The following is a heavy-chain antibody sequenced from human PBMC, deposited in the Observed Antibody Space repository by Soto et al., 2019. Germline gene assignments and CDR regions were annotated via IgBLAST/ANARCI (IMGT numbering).Heavy chain of an antibody. CDR3: ASTSRRLGASY. V-gene: IGHV4-34*01. D-gene: IGHD3-9*01. CDR2: INHSGST. Sequence: LSLTCAVYGGSFSGYYWSWIRQPPGKGLEWIGEINHSGSTNYNPSLKSRVTISVDTSKNQFSLKLSSVTAADTAVYYCASTSRRLGASYWGQGTLVTVSS. CDR1: GGSFSGYY. J-gene: IGHJ4*02.